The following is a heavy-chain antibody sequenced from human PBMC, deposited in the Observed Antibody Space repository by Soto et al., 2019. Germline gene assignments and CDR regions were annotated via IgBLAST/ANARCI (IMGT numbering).Heavy chain of an antibody. CDR1: GGSISSGDYY. V-gene: IGHV4-30-4*01. J-gene: IGHJ4*02. CDR2: IYYSGST. CDR3: ARVRPPTYYYDSSVFDY. D-gene: IGHD3-22*01. Sequence: PSETLSLTCTVSGGSISSGDYYWSWIRQPPGKGLEWIGYIYYSGSTYYNPSLKSRVTISVDTSKNQFSLKLSSVTAADTAVYYCARVRPPTYYYDSSVFDYWGQGTLVTVSS.